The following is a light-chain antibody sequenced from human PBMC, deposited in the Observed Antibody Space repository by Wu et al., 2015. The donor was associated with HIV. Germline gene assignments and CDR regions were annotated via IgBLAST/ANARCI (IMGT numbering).Light chain of an antibody. J-gene: IGKJ5*01. V-gene: IGKV3-20*01. CDR3: QQYGDSPIT. CDR1: QRLSSRS. CDR2: GAS. Sequence: EIVLTQSPATLSLSPGERALFSCRASQRLSSRSLAWYQQKRGQPPRLLISGASIRATGIPDKFSGAGAGTDFSLIISGLEPEDSAVYYCQQYGDSPITFGQGTRLEIK.